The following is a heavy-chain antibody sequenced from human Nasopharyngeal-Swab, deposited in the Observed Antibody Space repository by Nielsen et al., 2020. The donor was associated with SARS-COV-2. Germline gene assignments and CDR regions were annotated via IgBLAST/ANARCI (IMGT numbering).Heavy chain of an antibody. CDR2: IGTAGDP. D-gene: IGHD3-3*01. J-gene: IGHJ6*02. CDR1: GFTFSSYD. CDR3: ARDGLDYDFWSAYFMDV. Sequence: GESLKISCAASGFTFSSYDMHWVRQATGKGLEWVSAIGTAGDPYYPDSVKGRFTISRDNAKNSLYLQMNSLRAEDTAVYYCARDGLDYDFWSAYFMDVWGQGTTVTVSS. V-gene: IGHV3-13*05.